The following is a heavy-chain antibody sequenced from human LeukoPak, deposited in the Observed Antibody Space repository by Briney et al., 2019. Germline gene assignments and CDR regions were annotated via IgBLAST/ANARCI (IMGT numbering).Heavy chain of an antibody. CDR2: IYSSGST. CDR1: GGSISSYY. Sequence: SETLSLTCTDSGGSISSYYWSWLRQPAGKGLEWIGRIYSSGSTNYNPSLKSRVTMSVDTSKDQLYLKLSSVTAADTGVYYCAREPRGYEFVGPFDYWGQGTLVTVSS. V-gene: IGHV4-4*07. J-gene: IGHJ4*02. CDR3: AREPRGYEFVGPFDY. D-gene: IGHD5-12*01.